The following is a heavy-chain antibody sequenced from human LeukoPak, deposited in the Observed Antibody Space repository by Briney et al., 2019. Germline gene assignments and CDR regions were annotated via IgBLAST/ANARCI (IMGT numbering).Heavy chain of an antibody. D-gene: IGHD3-10*02. V-gene: IGHV3-48*03. Sequence: GGSLRLSCAASGFTFSSYEMNWVRQAPGKGLEWVSYISSSGSTIHYADSVKGRFTISRDNAKNSLYLQMNSLRAEDTAVYYCAELGITMIGGVWGKGTTVTVSS. CDR2: ISSSGSTI. CDR1: GFTFSSYE. CDR3: AELGITMIGGV. J-gene: IGHJ6*04.